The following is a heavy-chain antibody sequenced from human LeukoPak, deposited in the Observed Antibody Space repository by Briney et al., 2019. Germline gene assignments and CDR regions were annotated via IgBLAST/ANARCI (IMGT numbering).Heavy chain of an antibody. CDR3: AKPIGYCSGGSCYSFDC. V-gene: IGHV3-30*18. Sequence: GGSLRLSCAASGFTFSNYGMHWVRQAPGKGLEWVAVISYDGSTKEYADSVKGRFTISRDNSKNTVYLQMNSLRPEDTAVYYCAKPIGYCSGGSCYSFDCWGQGTLVTVSS. D-gene: IGHD2-15*01. CDR1: GFTFSNYG. CDR2: ISYDGSTK. J-gene: IGHJ4*02.